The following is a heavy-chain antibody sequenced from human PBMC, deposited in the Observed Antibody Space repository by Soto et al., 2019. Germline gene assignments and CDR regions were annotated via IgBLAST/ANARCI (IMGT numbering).Heavy chain of an antibody. Sequence: GGSLRLSCAASGFTFSSYAMSWVRQAPGKGLEWVSAISGSGGSTYYADSVKGRFTISRDNSKNTLYLQMNSLGAEDTAVYYCAKDHYYDSSGYWTGFDYWGQGTLVTVSS. D-gene: IGHD3-22*01. CDR3: AKDHYYDSSGYWTGFDY. J-gene: IGHJ4*02. CDR2: ISGSGGST. CDR1: GFTFSSYA. V-gene: IGHV3-23*01.